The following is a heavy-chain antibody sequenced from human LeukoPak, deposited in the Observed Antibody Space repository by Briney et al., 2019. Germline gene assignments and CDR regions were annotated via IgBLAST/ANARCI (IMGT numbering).Heavy chain of an antibody. D-gene: IGHD5-18*01. CDR2: IYYSGST. CDR1: GGSISSSSYY. V-gene: IGHV4-39*07. CDR3: GIYSHVLGNFDY. Sequence: SETLSLTCTVSGGSISSSSYYWGWIRQPPGKGLEWIGSIYYSGSTYYNPSLKSRVTISVDTSKNQFSLKLSSVTAADTAVYYFGIYSHVLGNFDYGGGGTRAPVPS. J-gene: IGHJ4*02.